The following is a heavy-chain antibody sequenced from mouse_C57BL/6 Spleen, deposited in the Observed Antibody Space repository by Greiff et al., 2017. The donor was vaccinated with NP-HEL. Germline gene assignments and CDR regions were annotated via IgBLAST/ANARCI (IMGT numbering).Heavy chain of an antibody. J-gene: IGHJ2*01. Sequence: QVQLQQSGAELVKPGASVKLSCKASGYTFTSYWMHWVKQRPGQGLEWIGMIHPNSGSTNYNEKFKSKATLTVDKSSSTAYMQLSSLTSEDSAVYYCARENFYYFDYWGQGTTLTVSS. CDR2: IHPNSGST. V-gene: IGHV1-64*01. CDR3: ARENFYYFDY. CDR1: GYTFTSYW.